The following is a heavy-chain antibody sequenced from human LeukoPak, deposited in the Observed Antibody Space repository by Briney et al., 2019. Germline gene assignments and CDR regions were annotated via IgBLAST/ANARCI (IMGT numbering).Heavy chain of an antibody. D-gene: IGHD5-18*01. CDR2: ISSSSSYI. CDR1: GFTFSSYS. V-gene: IGHV3-21*01. CDR3: AEPDTAMEHGSFDM. Sequence: GGSLRLSCAASGFTFSSYSMNWVRQAPGKGLEWVSSISSSSSYIYYADSVKGRFTISRDNAKNTLYLQMNSLRAEDTAVYYCAEPDTAMEHGSFDMWGQGTMSPSLQ. J-gene: IGHJ3*02.